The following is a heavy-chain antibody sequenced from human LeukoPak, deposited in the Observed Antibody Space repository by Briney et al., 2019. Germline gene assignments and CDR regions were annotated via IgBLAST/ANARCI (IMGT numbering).Heavy chain of an antibody. V-gene: IGHV3-66*04. CDR3: ARRGPSSGSSPLYYFDY. Sequence: GGSLRLSCAASGFTVSSNYMSWVRQAPGKGLEWVSVIYSGGSTYYADSVKGRFTISRDNSKNTLYLQMNSLRAEDTAVYYCARRGPSSGSSPLYYFDYRGQGTLVTVSS. CDR2: IYSGGST. J-gene: IGHJ4*02. CDR1: GFTVSSNY. D-gene: IGHD3-22*01.